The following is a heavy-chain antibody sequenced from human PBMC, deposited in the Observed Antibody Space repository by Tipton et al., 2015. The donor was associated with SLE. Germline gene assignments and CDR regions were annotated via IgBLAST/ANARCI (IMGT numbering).Heavy chain of an antibody. CDR2: IYYNGHT. Sequence: TLSLTCTVSSDSITSYYWNWIRQPPGKGLEWIGYIYYNGHTNYSPSLKSRVTLSVDTSKNQFSLTLSSVTAADTAVYYCARLNDATAIASFDYWGQGNLVTVSS. CDR1: SDSITSYY. V-gene: IGHV4-59*01. D-gene: IGHD2-21*02. CDR3: ARLNDATAIASFDY. J-gene: IGHJ4*02.